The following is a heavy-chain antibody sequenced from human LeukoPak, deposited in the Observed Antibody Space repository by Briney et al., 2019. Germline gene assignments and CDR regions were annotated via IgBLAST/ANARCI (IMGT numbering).Heavy chain of an antibody. CDR1: GFTFSSYG. CDR3: AKDQTGIVGAY. CDR2: ISYDGSNK. D-gene: IGHD1-26*01. J-gene: IGHJ4*02. Sequence: GGSLRLSCAASGFTFSSYGMHWVRQAPGKGLEWVAVISYDGSNKYYADSVKGRFTISRDNSKNTLYLQMNSLRAEDTAVYYCAKDQTGIVGAYWGQGTLVTVSS. V-gene: IGHV3-30*18.